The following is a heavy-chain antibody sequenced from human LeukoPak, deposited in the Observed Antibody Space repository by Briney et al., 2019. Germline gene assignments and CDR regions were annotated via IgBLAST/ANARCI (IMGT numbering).Heavy chain of an antibody. J-gene: IGHJ4*02. CDR3: AREEGSYPESLDS. Sequence: ASVKVSCEASGYTFTGDYMHWVRQATGQGLEWIGWVNPDSGDTTYAQKFQGRVTMTRDTSISTAYMELSRLTSVDTAVYYCAREEGSYPESLDSWGQGSLVTVSS. CDR1: GYTFTGDY. D-gene: IGHD1-26*01. CDR2: VNPDSGDT. V-gene: IGHV1-2*02.